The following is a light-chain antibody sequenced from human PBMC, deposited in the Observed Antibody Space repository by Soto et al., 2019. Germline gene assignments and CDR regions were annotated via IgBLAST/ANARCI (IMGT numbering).Light chain of an antibody. V-gene: IGLV1-44*01. J-gene: IGLJ2*01. CDR3: AAWDDSLKGPV. Sequence: QSVLTQPPSASGTPGQRVTISCSGSSSNIGSNTVHWYQQLPGTAPKLLIYNNNQRPSGVPDRFSGSKSGTSASLASSGLQSEDEADYYCAAWDDSLKGPVFGGGPKVTVL. CDR1: SSNIGSNT. CDR2: NNN.